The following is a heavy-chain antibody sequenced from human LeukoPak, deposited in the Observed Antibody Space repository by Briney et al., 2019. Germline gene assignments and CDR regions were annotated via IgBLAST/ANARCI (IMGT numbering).Heavy chain of an antibody. Sequence: GGSLRLSCAASGFTFSSYAMSWVRQAPGKGLEWVSVIYSGGSTYYADSVKGRFTISRDNSKNTLYLQMNSLRAEDTAVYYCARGWPRPALRFGELFYWGQGTLVTVSS. CDR1: GFTFSSYA. CDR2: IYSGGST. V-gene: IGHV3-23*03. CDR3: ARGWPRPALRFGELFY. J-gene: IGHJ4*02. D-gene: IGHD3-10*01.